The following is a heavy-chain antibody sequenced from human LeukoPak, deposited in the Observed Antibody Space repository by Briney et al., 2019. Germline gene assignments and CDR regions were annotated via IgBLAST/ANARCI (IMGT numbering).Heavy chain of an antibody. V-gene: IGHV1-18*01. J-gene: IGHJ5*02. CDR3: ARDSDYGYGNWFGP. CDR2: ISAYNGNT. CDR1: SYTFTSYG. Sequence: GASVKVSCKASSYTFTSYGISWVRQAPGQGLEWMGWISAYNGNTNYAQKLQGRVTMTTDTSTSTAYMELRSLRSDDTAVYYCARDSDYGYGNWFGPWGQGTLVTVSS. D-gene: IGHD4-17*01.